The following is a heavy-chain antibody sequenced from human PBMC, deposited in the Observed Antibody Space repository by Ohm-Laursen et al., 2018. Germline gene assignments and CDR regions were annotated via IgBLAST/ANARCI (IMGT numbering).Heavy chain of an antibody. CDR2: IYSGGST. J-gene: IGHJ4*02. CDR1: GFTVSSNY. Sequence: GSLRLSCSASGFTVSSNYMSWVRQAPGKGLEWVSVIYSGGSTYYADSVRGRFTISRDNSENTLYLQMNSLRAEDTAVYYCAKAHLKNLDYWGQGSLVTVSS. D-gene: IGHD1-14*01. CDR3: AKAHLKNLDY. V-gene: IGHV3-66*02.